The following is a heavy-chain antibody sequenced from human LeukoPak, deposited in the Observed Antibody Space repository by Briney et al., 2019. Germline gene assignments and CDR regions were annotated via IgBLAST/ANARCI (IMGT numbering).Heavy chain of an antibody. Sequence: GGSLRLSCVASEFTFSSYSMTWVRQAPGKGLEWVSYISSSSSIIHYADSVKGRFTISRDNAKNSLYLQMNSLRDEDTALYYCARVSGSYGDSAYWGQGTLVTVSS. J-gene: IGHJ4*02. CDR1: EFTFSSYS. CDR3: ARVSGSYGDSAY. D-gene: IGHD1-26*01. CDR2: ISSSSSII. V-gene: IGHV3-48*02.